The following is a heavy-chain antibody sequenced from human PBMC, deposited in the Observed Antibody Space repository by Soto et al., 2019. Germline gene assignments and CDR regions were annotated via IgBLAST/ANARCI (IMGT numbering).Heavy chain of an antibody. D-gene: IGHD1-1*01. J-gene: IGHJ4*02. CDR3: ARQLERGDLPEGFEY. CDR1: GDSISSSHW. CDR2: IFHSGTT. V-gene: IGHV4-4*02. Sequence: QVHLQESGPGLVKPSGTLSLTCAVSGDSISSSHWWSWVRQSPGKGLEWIGEIFHSGTTKYNPSLQSRVTISVDKSKNQIYLKLNSVTAADTAVYYCARQLERGDLPEGFEYWGQGTLTTGSS.